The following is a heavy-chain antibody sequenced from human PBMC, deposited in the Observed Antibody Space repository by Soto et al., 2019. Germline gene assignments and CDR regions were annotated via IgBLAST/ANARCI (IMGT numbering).Heavy chain of an antibody. CDR3: RSTQDGAPDS. J-gene: IGHJ4*02. CDR2: IRSKAKSYAT. CDR1: GLTFSGSN. V-gene: IGHV3-73*01. Sequence: EVQLVESGGGLVQPGGSLKLSCAASGLTFSGSNLHWVRQASGKGLEWVGRIRSKAKSYATAYAASVNGRFTISRDDSKNTAYLQMDSLKADDTAVYFCRSTQDGAPDSWCQGTLVTVSS. D-gene: IGHD3-10*01.